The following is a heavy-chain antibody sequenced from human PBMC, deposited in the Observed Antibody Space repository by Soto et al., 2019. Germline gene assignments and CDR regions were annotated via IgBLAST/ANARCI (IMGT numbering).Heavy chain of an antibody. Sequence: QVQLQQWGAGLVKPSETLSLSCAVYGQSFSGHSWAWIRQPPGKGLECIGEINESGSTYYNPSLKSRVTISTDTSKNQFSLKQSSVSAADTAAYFCARGSGIVALPGELEDVKYDYWGQGTLVNVSS. CDR1: GQSFSGHS. D-gene: IGHD1-1*01. J-gene: IGHJ4*02. CDR2: INESGST. V-gene: IGHV4-34*01. CDR3: ARGSGIVALPGELEDVKYDY.